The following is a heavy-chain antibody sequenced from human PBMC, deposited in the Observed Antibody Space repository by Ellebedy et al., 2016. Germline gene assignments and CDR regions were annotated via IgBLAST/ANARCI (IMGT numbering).Heavy chain of an antibody. CDR1: GYTFTSYD. Sequence: ASVKVSCXASGYTFTSYDINWVRQATGQGLEWMGWINPNSGGTNYAQKFQGRVTMTRDTSISTAYMELSRLRSDDTAVYYCARGYGGQSYYYYMDVWGKGTTVTVSS. J-gene: IGHJ6*03. V-gene: IGHV1-2*02. CDR2: INPNSGGT. CDR3: ARGYGGQSYYYYMDV. D-gene: IGHD4-23*01.